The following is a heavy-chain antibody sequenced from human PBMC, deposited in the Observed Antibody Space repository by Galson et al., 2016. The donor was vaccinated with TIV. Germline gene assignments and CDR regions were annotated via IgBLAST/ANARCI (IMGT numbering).Heavy chain of an antibody. CDR3: ARVRGDGEYSYGAFVY. CDR1: GFTFSAYA. D-gene: IGHD2/OR15-2a*01. Sequence: SLRLSCAAFGFTFSAYAMHWVRQAPGKGLEWVSTISSSGRFVYYADSLKGRFTISRDSATSSLHLQMNSLRAEDSGIYYCARVRGDGEYSYGAFVYWGQGTLVTVFS. V-gene: IGHV3-21*01. CDR2: ISSSGRFV. J-gene: IGHJ4*02.